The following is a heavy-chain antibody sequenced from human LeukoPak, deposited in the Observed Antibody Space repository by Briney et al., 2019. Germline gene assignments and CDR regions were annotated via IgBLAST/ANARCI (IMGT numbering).Heavy chain of an antibody. V-gene: IGHV1-24*01. D-gene: IGHD6-13*01. CDR3: ATQAAAGTGYFDY. CDR1: GYTLTELS. J-gene: IGHJ4*02. Sequence: ASVKVSCKVSGYTLTELSMHWVRQAPGKGFEWMGGFDPEDGETIYAQKFQGRVTMTEDTSTDTAYMELSSLRSEDTAVYYCATQAAAGTGYFDYWGQGTLVTVSS. CDR2: FDPEDGET.